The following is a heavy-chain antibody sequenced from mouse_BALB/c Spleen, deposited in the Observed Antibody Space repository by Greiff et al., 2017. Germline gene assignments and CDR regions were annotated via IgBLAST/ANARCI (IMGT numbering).Heavy chain of an antibody. CDR3: ARSATGTGDAMDY. Sequence: VQLQQTGPELVKPGASVKISCKASGYSFTDYIMLWVKQSHGKSLEWIGNINPYYGSTSYNLKFKGKATLTVDKSSSTAYMQLNSLTSEDSAVYYCARSATGTGDAMDYWGQGTSVTVSS. V-gene: IGHV1-39*01. CDR1: GYSFTDYI. D-gene: IGHD4-1*02. J-gene: IGHJ4*01. CDR2: INPYYGST.